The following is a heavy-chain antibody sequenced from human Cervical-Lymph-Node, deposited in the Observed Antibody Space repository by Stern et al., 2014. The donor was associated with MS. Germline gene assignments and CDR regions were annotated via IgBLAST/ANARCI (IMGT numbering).Heavy chain of an antibody. CDR1: GSTFSTSW. V-gene: IGHV3-7*01. J-gene: IGHJ5*01. Sequence: EVQLVESGGGLVQPGGSQRLSCVASGSTFSTSWMSLGRQAPGKGLEWVANIKRDGSETYYLDSVKGRFTISRDNAKSSLYLEMNSLRAEDTAVYYCTRFLQSGWSDLFDSWGRGTLVTVSS. D-gene: IGHD6-19*01. CDR2: IKRDGSET. CDR3: TRFLQSGWSDLFDS.